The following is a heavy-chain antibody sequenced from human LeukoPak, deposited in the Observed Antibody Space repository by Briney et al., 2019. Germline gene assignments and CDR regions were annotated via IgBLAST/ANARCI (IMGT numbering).Heavy chain of an antibody. J-gene: IGHJ3*02. CDR1: GGSFSDFY. CDR3: ARSDIVRGTPFDAFDI. D-gene: IGHD3-10*01. CDR2: VRHSGST. V-gene: IGHV4-34*01. Sequence: SETLSLTCAVYGGSFSDFYWSWIRQPPGKGLEWIGEVRHSGSTNYNPSLKSRVTIPVHTSKNHFSLKLSSVTAADTAVYFCARSDIVRGTPFDAFDIWGQGTMVTVSS.